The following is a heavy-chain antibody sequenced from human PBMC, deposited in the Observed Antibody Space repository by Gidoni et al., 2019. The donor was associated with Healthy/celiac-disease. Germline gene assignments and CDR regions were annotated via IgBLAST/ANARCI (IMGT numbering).Heavy chain of an antibody. CDR3: AREGRKYYDSSGLDY. CDR2: INPSGGST. D-gene: IGHD3-22*01. CDR1: GYTFTSYY. Sequence: QVQLVQSGAEVKKPGASVKVSCKASGYTFTSYYMHWVRQAPGQGLEWMGIINPSGGSTSYAQKFQGRVTMTRDTSTSTVYMELSSLRSEDTAVYYCAREGRKYYDSSGLDYWGQGTLVTVSS. J-gene: IGHJ4*02. V-gene: IGHV1-46*01.